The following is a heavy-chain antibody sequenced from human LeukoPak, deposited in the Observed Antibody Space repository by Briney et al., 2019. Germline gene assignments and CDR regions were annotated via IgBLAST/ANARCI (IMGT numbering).Heavy chain of an antibody. CDR1: GYTFTSYA. D-gene: IGHD3-22*01. Sequence: ASVKVSCKASGYTFTSYAISWVRQAPGQGLEWMGWISAYNGNTNYAQKLQGRVTMTTDTSTSTAYTELRSLRSDDTAVYYRARGASYYYDSRSFDYWGQGTLVTVSS. CDR2: ISAYNGNT. CDR3: ARGASYYYDSRSFDY. V-gene: IGHV1-18*01. J-gene: IGHJ4*02.